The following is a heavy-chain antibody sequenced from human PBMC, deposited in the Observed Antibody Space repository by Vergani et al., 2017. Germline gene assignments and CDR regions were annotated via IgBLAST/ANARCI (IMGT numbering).Heavy chain of an antibody. Sequence: EVQLVESGGGLVQPGGSLRLSCAASGFPLSNAWIHWVRQGPGKGLEWVSSISGNNDDVYYADSVKGRFTISRDNAKNSLYLDMSSLRAEDTAVYYCVRDVRVSRTWGQGTLVAVSS. V-gene: IGHV3-21*01. J-gene: IGHJ3*01. CDR1: GFPLSNAW. CDR3: VRDVRVSRT. CDR2: ISGNNDDV.